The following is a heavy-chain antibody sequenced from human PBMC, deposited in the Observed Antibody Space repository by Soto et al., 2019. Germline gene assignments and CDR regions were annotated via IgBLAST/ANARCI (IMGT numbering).Heavy chain of an antibody. CDR2: IIPIFGTA. V-gene: IGHV1-69*06. CDR1: GGTFSSYA. J-gene: IGHJ5*02. CDR3: ARGPVLRYLTHCRWDWSDP. D-gene: IGHD3-9*01. Sequence: QVQLVQSGAEVKKPGSSVKVSCKASGGTFSSYAISWVRQAPGHGLEWMGGIIPIFGTANYAQKFQGRVTTTADKSTSTAYMELSSLRCEDTAVYYCARGPVLRYLTHCRWDWSDPWGQGTLVTVSS.